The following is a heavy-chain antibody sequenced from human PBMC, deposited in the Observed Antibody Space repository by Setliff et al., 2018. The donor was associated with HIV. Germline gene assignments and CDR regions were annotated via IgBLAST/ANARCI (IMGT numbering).Heavy chain of an antibody. CDR3: AYSGRQLRGPYFDF. D-gene: IGHD1-1*01. Sequence: GSGPTLVNPTQTLTLTCTFSGLSLSTSGVGVGWIRQSPGKALEWLAFIYLNNNKHYSTSLKSRLTVTKDTSKNRVVFTMTNMDPVDTATYYCAYSGRQLRGPYFDFWGQGTPVTVSS. CDR2: IYLNNNK. CDR1: GLSLSTSGVG. V-gene: IGHV2-5*01. J-gene: IGHJ4*02.